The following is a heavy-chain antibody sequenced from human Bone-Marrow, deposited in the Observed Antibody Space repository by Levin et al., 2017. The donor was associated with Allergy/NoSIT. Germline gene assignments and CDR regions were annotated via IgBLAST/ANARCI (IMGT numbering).Heavy chain of an antibody. J-gene: IGHJ6*02. D-gene: IGHD3-16*01. CDR1: GGSISSSNW. Sequence: SCAVSGGSISSSNWWSWVRQPPGKGLEWIGEIYHSGSTNYNPSLKSRVTISVDKSKNQFSLKLSSVTAADTAVYYCARGGGTIMITFGGRGGMDVWGQGTTVTVSS. V-gene: IGHV4-4*02. CDR3: ARGGGTIMITFGGRGGMDV. CDR2: IYHSGST.